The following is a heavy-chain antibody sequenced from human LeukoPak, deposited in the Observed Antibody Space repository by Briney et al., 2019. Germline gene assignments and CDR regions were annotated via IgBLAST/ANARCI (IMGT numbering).Heavy chain of an antibody. D-gene: IGHD4-17*01. Sequence: SGGSPRLSCAASGFSFSSYGMHWVRQAPGKGLEWVAVIWYDGSNKYYADSVKGRFTISRDNSKNTLYLQMNSLRAEDTAVYYCVKGRTTSYFDYWGQGTLVTVSS. V-gene: IGHV3-33*06. CDR1: GFSFSSYG. J-gene: IGHJ4*02. CDR2: IWYDGSNK. CDR3: VKGRTTSYFDY.